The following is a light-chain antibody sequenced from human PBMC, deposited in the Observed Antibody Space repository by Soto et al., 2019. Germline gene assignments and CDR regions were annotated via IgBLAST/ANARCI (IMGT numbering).Light chain of an antibody. Sequence: QSVLTQPASVSGCPGQSITISCTGTSSDVGGYNYVSWYQQHPGKAPKLMIYDVSNRPSGVSNRFSGSKSGNTASLTISGLQAEDEADYSCSLYTSSSPLVYLFGHGTKVTV. V-gene: IGLV2-14*01. CDR2: DVS. CDR1: SSDVGGYNY. CDR3: SLYTSSSPLVYL. J-gene: IGLJ1*01.